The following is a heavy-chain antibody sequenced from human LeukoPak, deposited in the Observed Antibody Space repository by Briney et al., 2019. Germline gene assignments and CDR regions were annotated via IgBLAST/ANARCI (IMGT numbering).Heavy chain of an antibody. CDR1: GFTFSSYA. Sequence: GGSLRLSCAASGFTFSSYAMHWVRQAPGKGLEWVAVISYDGSNKYYADSVKGRFTISRDNSKNMLYLQMNSLRAEDTAMYYCAKEIFRSNDYWGQGTLVTVSS. J-gene: IGHJ4*02. CDR3: AKEIFRSNDY. CDR2: ISYDGSNK. D-gene: IGHD3-3*01. V-gene: IGHV3-30-3*01.